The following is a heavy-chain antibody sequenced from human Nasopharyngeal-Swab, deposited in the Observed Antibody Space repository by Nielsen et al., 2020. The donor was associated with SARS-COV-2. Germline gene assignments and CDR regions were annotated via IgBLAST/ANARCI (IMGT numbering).Heavy chain of an antibody. CDR3: ANPYYYDSSGYDDY. D-gene: IGHD3-22*01. J-gene: IGHJ4*02. CDR2: ISGSGGGT. Sequence: WIRQPPGKGLEWVSAISGSGGGTYYADSVKGRFTISRDNSKNTLYLQMNSLRAEDTAVYYCANPYYYDSSGYDDYRGQGTLVTVSS. V-gene: IGHV3-23*01.